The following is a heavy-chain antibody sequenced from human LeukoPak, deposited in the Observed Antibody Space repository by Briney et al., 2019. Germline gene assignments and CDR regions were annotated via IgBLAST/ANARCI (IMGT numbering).Heavy chain of an antibody. Sequence: PSETLSLTCAVYGGSFSGYYWSWIRQPPGKGLEWIGEINHSGSTNYNPSLKSRVTISVDTSKNQFSLKLSSVTAADTAVYYCARAYYDSSGYYPLGMDVWGQGTTVTVSS. J-gene: IGHJ6*02. V-gene: IGHV4-34*01. CDR2: INHSGST. CDR1: GGSFSGYY. D-gene: IGHD3-22*01. CDR3: ARAYYDSSGYYPLGMDV.